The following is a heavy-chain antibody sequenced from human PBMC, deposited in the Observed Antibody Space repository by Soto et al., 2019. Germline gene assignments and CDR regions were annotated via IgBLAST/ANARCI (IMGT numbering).Heavy chain of an antibody. CDR2: ISSSSSTI. CDR1: GFTFSSYS. CDR3: ARDRGYNEIWYFDL. Sequence: EVQLVESGGGLVQPGGSLRLSCAASGFTFSSYSMNWVRRAPGKGLEWVSYISSSSSTIYYADSVKGRFTISRDNAKNSLYLQMNSLRDEDTAVYYCARDRGYNEIWYFDLWGRGTLVTVSS. V-gene: IGHV3-48*02. J-gene: IGHJ2*01. D-gene: IGHD5-12*01.